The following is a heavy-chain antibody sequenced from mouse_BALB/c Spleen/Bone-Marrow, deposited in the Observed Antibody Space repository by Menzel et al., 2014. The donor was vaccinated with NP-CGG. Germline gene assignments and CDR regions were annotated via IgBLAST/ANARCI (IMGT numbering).Heavy chain of an antibody. CDR2: INPSNGRT. CDR1: GFTFTSYW. V-gene: IGHV1S81*02. D-gene: IGHD2-1*01. Sequence: VQLQQSGDELVKPGASVKLSCMASGFTFTSYWIHWVKQRPGQGPEWIGEINPSNGRTNYNEKFKSKATLTEDKSSSTAYMQLSSLTSEDSAVYYCARDGNYRHAMDYWGQGTSVTVSS. J-gene: IGHJ4*01. CDR3: ARDGNYRHAMDY.